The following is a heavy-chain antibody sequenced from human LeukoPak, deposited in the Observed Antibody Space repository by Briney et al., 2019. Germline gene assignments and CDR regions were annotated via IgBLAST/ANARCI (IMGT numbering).Heavy chain of an antibody. J-gene: IGHJ4*02. CDR3: AKELRVFASCFDY. Sequence: PGRSLRLSCAASGFTFSSYAMSWVRQAPGKGLEWVSATSGSGGSTYYADSVKGRLTISRDNSKNTLYLQLNSLRAEDTATYYCAKELRVFASCFDYWGQGTLVTVSS. D-gene: IGHD2-8*01. V-gene: IGHV3-23*01. CDR2: TSGSGGST. CDR1: GFTFSSYA.